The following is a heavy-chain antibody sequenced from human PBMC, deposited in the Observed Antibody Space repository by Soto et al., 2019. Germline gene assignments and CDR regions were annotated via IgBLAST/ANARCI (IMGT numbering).Heavy chain of an antibody. CDR1: GYTFTGYY. D-gene: IGHD2-15*01. J-gene: IGHJ3*02. CDR2: INPNSGGT. V-gene: IGHV1-2*04. Sequence: ASVKVSCKASGYTFTGYYMYWVRQAPGQGLEWMGWINPNSGGTSYAQKFQGWVTMTRDTSISTAYMELSRLRPDDTAVYYCARDLLGYCSGGSCYSSLGGAFDIWGQGTMVTVSS. CDR3: ARDLLGYCSGGSCYSSLGGAFDI.